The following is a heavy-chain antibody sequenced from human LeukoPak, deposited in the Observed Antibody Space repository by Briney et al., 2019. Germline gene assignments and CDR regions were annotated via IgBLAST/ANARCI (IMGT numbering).Heavy chain of an antibody. J-gene: IGHJ4*02. Sequence: GGSLRLSCAASGFIVSNNYMSWVRQAPGKGLEWVSIIYSDGTTYYTDSVKGRFTISRDNSKNTLYLQMNSLRAEDTAVYYCAKAPDYDSSGSLFDYWGQGTLVTVSS. V-gene: IGHV3-53*01. CDR3: AKAPDYDSSGSLFDY. D-gene: IGHD3-22*01. CDR1: GFIVSNNY. CDR2: IYSDGTT.